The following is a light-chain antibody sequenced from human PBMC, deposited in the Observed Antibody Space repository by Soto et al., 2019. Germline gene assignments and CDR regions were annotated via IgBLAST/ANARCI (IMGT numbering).Light chain of an antibody. J-gene: IGLJ1*01. CDR2: SVS. Sequence: QSVLTQPASVSWSPGQSITIPCSGTSSDIGAYDHVAWCQQFPGKTPKLVIYSVSNRPSGVSYRFSGSKSGNTACLTISGLKADDEADYYCISYTVSRSYVFGPGTKVTV. CDR1: SSDIGAYDH. V-gene: IGLV2-14*01. CDR3: ISYTVSRSYV.